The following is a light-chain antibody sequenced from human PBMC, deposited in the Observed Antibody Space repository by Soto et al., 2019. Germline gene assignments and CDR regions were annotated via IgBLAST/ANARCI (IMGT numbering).Light chain of an antibody. CDR1: QSISSY. Sequence: DIQMTQSPSSLSASVGDRVTITCRASQSISSYLNWYQQKPGKAPKFLIYAASSLQSGLPSRFRGSGSGSDFTLTISILQPEDFATYYCQQSYSTPRTFGQGTKVEIK. CDR3: QQSYSTPRT. J-gene: IGKJ1*01. V-gene: IGKV1-39*01. CDR2: AAS.